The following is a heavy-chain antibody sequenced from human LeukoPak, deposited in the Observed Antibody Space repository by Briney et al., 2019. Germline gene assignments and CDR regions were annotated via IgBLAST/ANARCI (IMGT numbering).Heavy chain of an antibody. V-gene: IGHV1-2*02. CDR2: INPNSGGA. D-gene: IGHD2-2*01. J-gene: IGHJ5*02. CDR1: GYTFTGYY. CDR3: ARPYCSSTSCYGPGEFDP. Sequence: ASVKVSCKASGYTFTGYYMHWVRQAPGQGLEWMGWINPNSGGANYAQKFQGRVTMTRDTSISTAYMELSRLRSDDTAVYYCARPYCSSTSCYGPGEFDPWGQGTLVTVSS.